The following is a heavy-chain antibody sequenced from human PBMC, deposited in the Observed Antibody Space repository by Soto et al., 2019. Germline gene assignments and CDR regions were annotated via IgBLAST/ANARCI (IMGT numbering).Heavy chain of an antibody. J-gene: IGHJ5*02. V-gene: IGHV1-18*04. CDR3: ARWISGGYSDWFDP. Sequence: QVQLVQSGAEVKKPGASVKVSCKASGYNFMRYGFTWVRQAPGQGLEWMGWINVDNGETKYPQKIQGRVTMTTDTSTSTGYMELRSLTSDATAVYYCARWISGGYSDWFDPWGHGTLVTVSS. D-gene: IGHD1-26*01. CDR1: GYNFMRYG. CDR2: INVDNGET.